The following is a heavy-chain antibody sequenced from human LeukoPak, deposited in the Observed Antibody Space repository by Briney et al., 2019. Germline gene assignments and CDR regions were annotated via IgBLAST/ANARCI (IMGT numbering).Heavy chain of an antibody. Sequence: PGGSLRLSCATSGFTFSSYSMTWVRQAPGKGLEWVSSISSSSSYIYYADSVKGRFTISRDNAKNSLYLQMNSLRAEDTAVYYCARGGSSGFIAFDPWGQGTLVTVSS. J-gene: IGHJ5*02. CDR2: ISSSSSYI. CDR3: ARGGSSGFIAFDP. D-gene: IGHD6-6*01. CDR1: GFTFSSYS. V-gene: IGHV3-21*01.